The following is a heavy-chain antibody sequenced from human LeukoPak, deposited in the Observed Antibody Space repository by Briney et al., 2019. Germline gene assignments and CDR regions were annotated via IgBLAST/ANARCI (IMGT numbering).Heavy chain of an antibody. J-gene: IGHJ2*01. V-gene: IGHV1-2*02. CDR2: INPNTGDT. D-gene: IGHD2-15*01. Sequence: VASVKVSCKATGYTFTGYYMHWVRQAPGQGLEWMGWINPNTGDTNFAQKFQGRVAMTRDTSLSTAYMDLSRLTSDDTAVYYCARDWPGISLHFDLWGRGTLITVSS. CDR1: GYTFTGYY. CDR3: ARDWPGISLHFDL.